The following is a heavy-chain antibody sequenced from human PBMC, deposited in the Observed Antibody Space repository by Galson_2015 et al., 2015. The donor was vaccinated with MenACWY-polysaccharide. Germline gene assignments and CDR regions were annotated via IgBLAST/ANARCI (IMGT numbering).Heavy chain of an antibody. CDR1: GLTFRNNW. CDR2: INRDASST. J-gene: IGHJ6*02. CDR3: VGPLGRGGTGAYGMDA. D-gene: IGHD3-10*01. Sequence: SWNLSCAASGLTFRNNWIHWFRQAPGKGLVWVSRINRDASSTAYADSVKGRFTISRDNAKNTLYLQMNSLRVEDTAVYYCVGPLGRGGTGAYGMDAWGQGTTVTVSS. V-gene: IGHV3-74*01.